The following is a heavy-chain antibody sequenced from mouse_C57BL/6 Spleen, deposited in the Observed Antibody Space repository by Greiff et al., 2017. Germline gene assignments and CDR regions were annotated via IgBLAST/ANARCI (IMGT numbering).Heavy chain of an antibody. D-gene: IGHD4-1*01. V-gene: IGHV1-15*01. Sequence: QVHVKQSGAELVRPGASVTLSCKASGYTFTDYEMHWVKQTPVHGLEWIGAIDPETGGTAYNQKFKGKAILTADKSSSTAYMELRSLTSEDSAVYYCTRITGDYYAMDYWGQGTSVTVSS. CDR3: TRITGDYYAMDY. CDR2: IDPETGGT. J-gene: IGHJ4*01. CDR1: GYTFTDYE.